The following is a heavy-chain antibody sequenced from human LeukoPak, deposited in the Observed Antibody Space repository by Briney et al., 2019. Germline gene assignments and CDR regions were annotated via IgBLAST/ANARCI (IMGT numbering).Heavy chain of an antibody. CDR2: ISDGGGGT. Sequence: GGSLRLSCVVSGFTFSSYGMSWVRQAPGKGLQWVSAISDGGGGTDYADSVKGRFTISRDNSKNTLYPQMNSLRVEDTAVYYCAKSPYSSGWSYFDYWGQGTLVTVSS. V-gene: IGHV3-23*01. D-gene: IGHD6-19*01. J-gene: IGHJ4*02. CDR1: GFTFSSYG. CDR3: AKSPYSSGWSYFDY.